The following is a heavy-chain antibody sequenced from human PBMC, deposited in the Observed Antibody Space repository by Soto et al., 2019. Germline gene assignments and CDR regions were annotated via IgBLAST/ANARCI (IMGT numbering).Heavy chain of an antibody. CDR1: GGSVSSGSYY. V-gene: IGHV4-61*01. J-gene: IGHJ6*02. CDR2: IYYSGST. CDR3: ARGIEGWYQGRYYFGMDV. D-gene: IGHD6-19*01. Sequence: QVQLQESGPGLVKPSETLSLTCTVSGGSVSSGSYYWSWIRQPPGKGLEWIGYIYYSGSTNYNPSLKSRVPISVDTSKNQFSLKLSSVTAADTAVYYRARGIEGWYQGRYYFGMDVWGQGTTVTVSS.